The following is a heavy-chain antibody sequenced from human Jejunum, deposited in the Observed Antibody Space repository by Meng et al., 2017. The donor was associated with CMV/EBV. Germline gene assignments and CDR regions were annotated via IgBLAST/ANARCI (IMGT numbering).Heavy chain of an antibody. CDR1: GYLFTAPL. J-gene: IGHJ6*02. D-gene: IGHD2-21*01. CDR3: ARQNIADSYYGLDV. CDR2: IHPNSGGT. Sequence: ASGYLFTAPLLIWVRQAPGQGLEWMARIHPNSGGTNYAKNFQGRVTVTRDTSINTAYMELTGLRSDDTAVYYCARQNIADSYYGLDVWGQGTTVTVSS. V-gene: IGHV1-2*06.